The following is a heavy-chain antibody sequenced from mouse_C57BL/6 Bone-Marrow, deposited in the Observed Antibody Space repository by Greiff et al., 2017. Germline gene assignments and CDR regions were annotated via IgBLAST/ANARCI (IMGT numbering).Heavy chain of an antibody. V-gene: IGHV1-58*01. J-gene: IGHJ4*01. D-gene: IGHD2-1*01. CDR2: IYIGNGYT. CDR1: GYTFTSYW. CDR3: ARGEGNCDAMDY. Sequence: VQLQQSGAELVKPGASVQMSCKASGYTFTSYWINWVKQRPGQGLEWIGYIYIGNGYTEYNEKFKGKATLTSDTSSSTAYMQRSSRTSEDSAIYFCARGEGNCDAMDYWGQGTSVTVSS.